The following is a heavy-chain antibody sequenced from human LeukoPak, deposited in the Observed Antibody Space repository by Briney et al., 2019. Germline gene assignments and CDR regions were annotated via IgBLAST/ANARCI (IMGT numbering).Heavy chain of an antibody. CDR1: GFTFSRFE. CDR2: ISTGTYI. D-gene: IGHD3-22*01. V-gene: IGHV3-21*05. Sequence: GGSLRLSCVASGFTFSRFEMNWVRQAPGKGLEWISHISTGTYIAYTDSVKGRFTISRDNAKNSLFLQMNSLRAEDTAVYYCARPQGSPNYYDSSGYGEYFQHWGQGTLVTVSS. CDR3: ARPQGSPNYYDSSGYGEYFQH. J-gene: IGHJ1*01.